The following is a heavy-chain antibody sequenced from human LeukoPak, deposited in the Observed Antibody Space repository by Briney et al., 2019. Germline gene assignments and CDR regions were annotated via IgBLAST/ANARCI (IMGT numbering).Heavy chain of an antibody. V-gene: IGHV1-2*02. CDR2: INPNSGGT. D-gene: IGHD3-22*01. CDR3: ARGSGYYYTDAFDI. CDR1: GYTFTGYY. J-gene: IGHJ3*02. Sequence: GASVKVSCKASGYTFTGYYMHWVRQAPGQGLEWMGWINPNSGGTNYAQKFQGRVTMTRDTSISTAYMELSRLRSDDTAVYYCARGSGYYYTDAFDIWGQGTMVTVSS.